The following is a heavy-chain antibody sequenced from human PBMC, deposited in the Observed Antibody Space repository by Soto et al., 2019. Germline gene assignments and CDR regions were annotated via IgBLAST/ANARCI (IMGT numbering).Heavy chain of an antibody. CDR1: GFTVSSYW. J-gene: IGHJ6*02. Sequence: GGSLRLSCAASGFTVSSYWMSWVRQAPGKGLEWVANIKQDGSEKYYVDSVKGRFTISRDNAKNSLYLQMNSLRAEDTAVYYCARADLVLRFLEWFETPYYGMDVWGQGTTVTVSS. V-gene: IGHV3-7*01. D-gene: IGHD3-3*01. CDR2: IKQDGSEK. CDR3: ARADLVLRFLEWFETPYYGMDV.